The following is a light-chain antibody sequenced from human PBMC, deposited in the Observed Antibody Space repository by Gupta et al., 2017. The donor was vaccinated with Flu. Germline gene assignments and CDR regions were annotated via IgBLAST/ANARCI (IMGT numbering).Light chain of an antibody. V-gene: IGKV3-15*01. J-gene: IGKJ2*01. Sequence: LSVSPGERATLSCRVSQSVSTNLAWYQQKPGQSPRLLIFGASTRATDIPSRFSGSGSGTEFTLTISSLQSEEFAIYFCQQYKNGPPSRYTFGQWTKLEIK. CDR2: GAS. CDR3: QQYKNGPPSRYT. CDR1: QSVSTN.